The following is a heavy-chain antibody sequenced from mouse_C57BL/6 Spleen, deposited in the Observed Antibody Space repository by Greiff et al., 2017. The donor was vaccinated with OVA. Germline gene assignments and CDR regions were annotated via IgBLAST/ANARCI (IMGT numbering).Heavy chain of an antibody. J-gene: IGHJ4*01. Sequence: QVQLQQPGAELVKPGASVKLSCKASGYTFTSYWMQWVKQRPGQGLAWIGEIDPSDSYTNYNQKFKGKATLTVDTSSSTAYMQLSSLTSEDSAVYYCARLPSPGAMDYWGQGTSVTVSS. CDR2: IDPSDSYT. CDR3: ARLPSPGAMDY. CDR1: GYTFTSYW. V-gene: IGHV1-50*01.